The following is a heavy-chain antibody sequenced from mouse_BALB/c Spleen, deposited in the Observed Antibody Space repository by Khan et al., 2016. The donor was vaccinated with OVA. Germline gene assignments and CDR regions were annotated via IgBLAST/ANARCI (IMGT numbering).Heavy chain of an antibody. V-gene: IGHV3-2*02. J-gene: IGHJ2*01. CDR3: ARTARIKY. D-gene: IGHD1-2*01. CDR1: GYSITSGYG. CDR2: ISYSGST. Sequence: VQLKESGPGLVKPSQSLSLTCTVTGYSITSGYGWNWIRQFPGNKLEWMGYISYSGSTNYTTSLKSRISITRDTSKNQFFLQLNSVTTEDTATYYCARTARIKYWGQGTTLTVSS.